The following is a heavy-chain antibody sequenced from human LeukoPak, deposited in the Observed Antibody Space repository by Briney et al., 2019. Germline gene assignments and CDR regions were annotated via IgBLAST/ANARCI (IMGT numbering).Heavy chain of an antibody. V-gene: IGHV4-61*01. CDR1: GGSVSSGSYY. Sequence: PLETLSLTCTVSGGSVSSGSYYWSWIRQPPGKGLEWIGYIYYSGSTNYNPSLKSRVTISVDTSKNQFSLKLSSVTAADTAMYYCARDSYGDLNYWGQGTLVTVSS. CDR2: IYYSGST. D-gene: IGHD4-17*01. CDR3: ARDSYGDLNY. J-gene: IGHJ4*02.